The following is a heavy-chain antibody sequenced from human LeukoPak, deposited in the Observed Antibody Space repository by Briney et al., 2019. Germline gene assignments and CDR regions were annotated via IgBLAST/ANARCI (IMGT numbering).Heavy chain of an antibody. D-gene: IGHD6-25*01. Sequence: SETLSLTCTVSGGSISSYYWSWIRQPPGKGLEWIGEINHSGSTNYNPSLKSRVTISVDTSKNQFSLKLSSVTAADTAVYYCARAAPFRSPAYYFDYWGQGTLVTVSS. CDR3: ARAAPFRSPAYYFDY. V-gene: IGHV4-34*01. CDR2: INHSGST. CDR1: GGSISSYY. J-gene: IGHJ4*02.